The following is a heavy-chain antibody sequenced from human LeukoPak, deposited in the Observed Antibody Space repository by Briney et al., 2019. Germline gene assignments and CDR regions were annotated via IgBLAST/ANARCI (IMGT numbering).Heavy chain of an antibody. D-gene: IGHD2-15*01. CDR2: ISSSSSYI. V-gene: IGHV3-21*01. CDR3: ARMYCSGGSCYHPDRVDY. J-gene: IGHJ4*02. CDR1: GFTFSSYT. Sequence: GSLRLSCAASGFTFSSYTMNWVRQAPGKGLEWVSSISSSSSYIYYADSVKGRFTISRDNAKNSLYLQMNSLRAEDTAVYYCARMYCSGGSCYHPDRVDYWGQGTLVTVSS.